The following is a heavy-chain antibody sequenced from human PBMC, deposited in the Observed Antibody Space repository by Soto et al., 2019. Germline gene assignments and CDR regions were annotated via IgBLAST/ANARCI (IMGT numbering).Heavy chain of an antibody. Sequence: GGSLRLSCAASGFTFSNAWMNWVRQAPGKGLEWVGRIKSKTDGGTTDYAAPVKGRFTISRDDSKNTLYLQMNSLKTEDTAVYYCTTRWGYGDYYYYYGMDVWGQGTTVTVSS. CDR1: GFTFSNAW. V-gene: IGHV3-15*07. D-gene: IGHD4-17*01. J-gene: IGHJ6*02. CDR2: IKSKTDGGTT. CDR3: TTRWGYGDYYYYYGMDV.